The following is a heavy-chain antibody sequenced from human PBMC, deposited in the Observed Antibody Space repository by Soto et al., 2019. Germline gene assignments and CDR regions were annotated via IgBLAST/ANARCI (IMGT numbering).Heavy chain of an antibody. J-gene: IGHJ4*02. CDR1: GFTFSGSA. D-gene: IGHD1-1*01. V-gene: IGHV3-73*01. CDR2: IRSKANSYAT. Sequence: GGSLRLSCAASGFTFSGSAMHWVRQASGKGLEWVGRIRSKANSYATAYAASVKGRFTISRDDSKNTAYLQMNSLKTEDTAVYYCARDWIINSWGRGTLVTVSS. CDR3: ARDWIINS.